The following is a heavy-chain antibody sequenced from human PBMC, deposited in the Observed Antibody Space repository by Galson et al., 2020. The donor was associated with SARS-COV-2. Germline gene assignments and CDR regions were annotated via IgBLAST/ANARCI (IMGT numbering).Heavy chain of an antibody. V-gene: IGHV4-34*01. Sequence: SETLSLTCAVYGGSFSGYYWSWIRQPPGKGLEWIGEINHSGSTNYNPSLKSRVTISVDTSKNQFSLKLSSVTAADTAVYYCARGGGGWYEDYWGQGTLVTVSS. CDR3: ARGGGGWYEDY. J-gene: IGHJ4*02. D-gene: IGHD6-19*01. CDR2: INHSGST. CDR1: GGSFSGYY.